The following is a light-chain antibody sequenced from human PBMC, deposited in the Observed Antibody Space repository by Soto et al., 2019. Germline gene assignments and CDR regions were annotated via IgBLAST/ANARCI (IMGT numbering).Light chain of an antibody. CDR1: QTISSY. Sequence: DIQMTQSPSSLSSSVGDRVTITWRASQTISSYLNWYKQKPGKAPKLLIYAASNLQSGVPSRFSGSGSGTDFTLTISSLKPEDFETYYCQQSYSTLITSGQGTRLEI. CDR3: QQSYSTLIT. V-gene: IGKV1-39*01. J-gene: IGKJ5*01. CDR2: AAS.